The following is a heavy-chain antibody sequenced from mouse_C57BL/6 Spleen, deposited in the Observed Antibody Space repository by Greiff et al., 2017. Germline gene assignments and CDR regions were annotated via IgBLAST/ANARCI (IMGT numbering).Heavy chain of an antibody. J-gene: IGHJ2*01. CDR1: GYAFSSYW. Sequence: QVQLKQSGAELVKPGASVKISCKASGYAFSSYWMNWVKQRPGKGLEWIGQIYPGDGDTNYHGKFKGKATLTADKSASTAYMQLSSLTSEDSAVYFCARGSSGSGYFDGWGQGATLTVSS. CDR3: ARGSSGSGYFDG. D-gene: IGHD3-2*02. CDR2: IYPGDGDT. V-gene: IGHV1-80*01.